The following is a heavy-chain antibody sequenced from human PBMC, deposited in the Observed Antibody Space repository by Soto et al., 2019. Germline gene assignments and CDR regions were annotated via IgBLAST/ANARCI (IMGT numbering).Heavy chain of an antibody. V-gene: IGHV4-31*03. D-gene: IGHD4-17*01. J-gene: IGHJ3*02. CDR3: ARDKDYGDQYDAFDI. CDR1: GGSISSGGYY. CDR2: IYYSGST. Sequence: QVQLQESGPGLVKPSQTLSLTCTVSGGSISSGGYYWSWIRQHPGKGLEWIGYIYYSGSTYYNPSLTSRVTISVDTSKNQFSLKLSSVTAADTAVYYCARDKDYGDQYDAFDIWGQGTMVTVSS.